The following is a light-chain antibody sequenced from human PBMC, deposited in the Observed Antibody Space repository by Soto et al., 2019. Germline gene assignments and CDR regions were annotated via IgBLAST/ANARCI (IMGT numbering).Light chain of an antibody. CDR3: LQDFNYPLT. CDR2: KAS. CDR1: QTIDSW. Sequence: DIQMTQSPSTLSASLGDRVTITCRASQTIDSWLAWYQQRPGKPPNLLIYKASTLASGVPSRFSGSGFGTDFTLTISSLQPEDSATYYCLQDFNYPLTFGGGTKVDIK. V-gene: IGKV1-5*03. J-gene: IGKJ4*01.